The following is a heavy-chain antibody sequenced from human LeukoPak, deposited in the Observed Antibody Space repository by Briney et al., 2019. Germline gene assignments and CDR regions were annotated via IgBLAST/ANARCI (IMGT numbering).Heavy chain of an antibody. CDR3: ARGQTLTF. V-gene: IGHV3-23*01. Sequence: PGGSLRLSCAASGFTFSSYGMSWVRQAPGKGLEWVSAISGSGGSTYYADSVRGRFTISRDNSKNTLYLQMNSLRAEDTAVYFCARGQTLTFWGQGTLVTVSS. CDR1: GFTFSSYG. D-gene: IGHD3-16*01. CDR2: ISGSGGST. J-gene: IGHJ4*02.